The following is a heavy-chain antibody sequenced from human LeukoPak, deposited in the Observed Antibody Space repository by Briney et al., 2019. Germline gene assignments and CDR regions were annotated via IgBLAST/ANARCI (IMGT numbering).Heavy chain of an antibody. D-gene: IGHD4-17*01. CDR1: GGSISSGGYY. J-gene: IGHJ3*02. CDR2: IYYSGST. V-gene: IGHV4-31*03. CDR3: ARCATAEDYAFDI. Sequence: SQTLSLTCTVSGGSISSGGYYWSWIRQHPGKGLEWIGYIYYSGSTYYNPSLKSRVTISVDTSKNQFSLKLSSVTAADTAVYYCARCATAEDYAFDIWGQGTMVNVSS.